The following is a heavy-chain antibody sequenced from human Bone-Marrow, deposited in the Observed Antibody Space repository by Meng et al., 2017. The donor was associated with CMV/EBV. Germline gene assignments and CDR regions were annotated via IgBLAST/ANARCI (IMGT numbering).Heavy chain of an antibody. CDR3: AREVGVIVSYASDI. Sequence: ASVKVSCKASGHTFTGYYMHWARQAPGQAPEWMGWINPNGGGTNYARKFQDRVAMTRDTSISTAYMELSRLRYDDTAVYYCAREVGVIVSYASDIWGQGTMVTVSS. D-gene: IGHD3-16*02. J-gene: IGHJ3*02. CDR2: INPNGGGT. CDR1: GHTFTGYY. V-gene: IGHV1-2*02.